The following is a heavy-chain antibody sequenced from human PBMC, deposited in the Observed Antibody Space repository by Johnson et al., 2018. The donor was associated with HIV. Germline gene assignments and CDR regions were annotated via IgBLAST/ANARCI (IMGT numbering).Heavy chain of an antibody. J-gene: IGHJ3*02. CDR2: IWYDGSNK. CDR3: AKDRRASDPRGAFDI. Sequence: QVQLVESGGGLVQVGGSLRLSCEVSGFMFGSYWMTWVRQAPGKGLEWVAVIWYDGSNKYYADSVKGRFTISRDNSKNTLYLQMNSLRAEDTAVYYCAKDRRASDPRGAFDIWGQGTMVTVSS. V-gene: IGHV3-33*06. CDR1: GFMFGSYW.